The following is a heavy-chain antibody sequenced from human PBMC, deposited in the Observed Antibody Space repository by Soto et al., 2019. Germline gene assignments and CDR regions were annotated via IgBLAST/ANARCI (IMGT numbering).Heavy chain of an antibody. J-gene: IGHJ3*02. D-gene: IGHD6-6*01. CDR2: ISSNGGST. CDR3: ARDPPPEYSSSSRDDASDI. CDR1: GFTFSSYA. Sequence: EVQLVESGGGLVQPGGSLRLSCAASGFTFSSYAMHWVRQAPGKGLEHVSAISSNGGSTYYANSVRGRFAISRDNSKNTLYLQMGSLRAEDMAVYYCARDPPPEYSSSSRDDASDIWGQGTMVTVSS. V-gene: IGHV3-64*01.